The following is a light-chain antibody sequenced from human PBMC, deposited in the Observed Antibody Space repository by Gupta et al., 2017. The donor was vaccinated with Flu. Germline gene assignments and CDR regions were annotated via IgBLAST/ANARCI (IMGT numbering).Light chain of an antibody. CDR2: STD. CDR3: SLDMGGGVLA. J-gene: IGLJ2*01. Sequence: QTVVTQEPSFSVSPGGTVTLTCGVTSGSVSSTYRPSWYQQTPGQPPRQLIYSTDMRSSGVPARFSVSIPGNTAALTITWAQADDACDYYCSLDMGGGVLAFGGGTKLTVL. CDR1: SGSVSSTYR. V-gene: IGLV8-61*01.